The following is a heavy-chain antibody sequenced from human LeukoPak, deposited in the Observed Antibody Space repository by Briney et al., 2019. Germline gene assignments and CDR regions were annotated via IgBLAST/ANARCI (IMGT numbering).Heavy chain of an antibody. Sequence: PSETLSLTCTVSGGSISSYYWSWIRQPPGKGLEWIGYIYYSGSTNYNLSLKSRVTISVDTSKNQFSLKLSSVTAADTAVYYCARHMWPWLPRFDYWGQGTLVTVSS. CDR3: ARHMWPWLPRFDY. J-gene: IGHJ4*02. CDR2: IYYSGST. CDR1: GGSISSYY. V-gene: IGHV4-59*08. D-gene: IGHD5-18*01.